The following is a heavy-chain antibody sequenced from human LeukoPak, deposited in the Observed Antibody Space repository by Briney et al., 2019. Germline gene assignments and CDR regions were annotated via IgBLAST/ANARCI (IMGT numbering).Heavy chain of an antibody. V-gene: IGHV4-59*01. D-gene: IGHD3-22*01. CDR2: IYYSGST. J-gene: IGHJ4*02. Sequence: SETLSLTCSVSGSSISSYYWSWIRQPPGKGLEWIGYIYYSGSTNYNPSLRSRVTISVDTSKNQFSLKLSSVTAADTAVYYCARGGGPYYDSSGYVDYWGQGTLVTVSS. CDR3: ARGGGPYYDSSGYVDY. CDR1: GSSISSYY.